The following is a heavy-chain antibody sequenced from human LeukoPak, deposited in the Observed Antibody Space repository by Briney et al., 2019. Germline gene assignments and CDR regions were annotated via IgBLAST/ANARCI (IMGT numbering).Heavy chain of an antibody. Sequence: GASLRLSCAASGFTFSTYAMSWVRQAPGKGLEWVSTISPNVGSTYYADSVKGRFTISRDNSKNTLYLQMDSLRAEDTAVYYCAKDRSWAGSAAHFDYWGQGALVTVSS. V-gene: IGHV3-23*01. J-gene: IGHJ4*02. D-gene: IGHD2-2*01. CDR1: GFTFSTYA. CDR3: AKDRSWAGSAAHFDY. CDR2: ISPNVGST.